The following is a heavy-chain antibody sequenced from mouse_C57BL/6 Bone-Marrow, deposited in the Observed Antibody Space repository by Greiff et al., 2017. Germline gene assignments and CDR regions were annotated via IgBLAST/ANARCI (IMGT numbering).Heavy chain of an antibody. CDR3: ASDYYCSSFHYYAMDY. D-gene: IGHD1-1*01. CDR2: INPNNGGT. CDR1: GYTFTDYY. J-gene: IGHJ4*01. Sequence: EVQLQQSGPELVKPGASVKISCKASGYTFTDYYMNWVKQSHGKSLEWIGDINPNNGGTSYNQKFKGKATLTVDKSSSTAYMERRSLTSEDSAVYYCASDYYCSSFHYYAMDYWGQGTSVTVSS. V-gene: IGHV1-26*01.